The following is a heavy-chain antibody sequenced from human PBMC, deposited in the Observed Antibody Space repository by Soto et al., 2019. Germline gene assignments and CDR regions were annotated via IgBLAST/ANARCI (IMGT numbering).Heavy chain of an antibody. Sequence: QVRLQESGPGLVKPSETLSLTCTVSGGSISRYYWSWIRQPPGQGLEWIGYLYNAGSTIYNPSLKRRVTISVDMSQNQFSLNLNYVTAADTAVYYCARDLWCYCGTDCYPLDVWGQGTTVTVSS. CDR2: LYNAGST. D-gene: IGHD2-21*02. CDR3: ARDLWCYCGTDCYPLDV. J-gene: IGHJ6*02. V-gene: IGHV4-59*01. CDR1: GGSISRYY.